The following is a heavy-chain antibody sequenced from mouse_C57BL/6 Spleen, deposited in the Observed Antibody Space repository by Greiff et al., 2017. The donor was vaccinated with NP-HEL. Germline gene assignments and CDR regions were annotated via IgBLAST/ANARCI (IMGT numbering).Heavy chain of an antibody. CDR3: ARDGYDEGFDY. D-gene: IGHD2-2*01. CDR1: GFTFSDYY. J-gene: IGHJ2*01. V-gene: IGHV5-16*01. Sequence: EVMLVESEGGLVQPGSSMKLSCTASGFTFSDYYMAWVRQVPEKGLEWVANINYDGSSTYYLDSLKSRFIISRDNAKNILYLQMSSLKSEDTATYYCARDGYDEGFDYWGQGTTLTVSS. CDR2: INYDGSST.